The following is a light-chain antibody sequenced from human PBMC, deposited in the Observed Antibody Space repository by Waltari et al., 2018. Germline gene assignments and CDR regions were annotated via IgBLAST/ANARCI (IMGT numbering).Light chain of an antibody. J-gene: IGKJ4*01. CDR1: QAINTW. Sequence: DIQMTQSPSSVSASVGDRVTIPCRASQAINTWLARYQQKPGQAPKLLVYSASTLQSGVPSRFSGSGSGTDFTLTVSSLQPEDFATYYCQQTDIFPLTFGGGTRVENK. CDR3: QQTDIFPLT. V-gene: IGKV1D-12*01. CDR2: SAS.